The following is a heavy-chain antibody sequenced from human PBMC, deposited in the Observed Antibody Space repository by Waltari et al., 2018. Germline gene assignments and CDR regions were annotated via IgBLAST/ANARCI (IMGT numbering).Heavy chain of an antibody. CDR2: INHSGST. CDR3: ARGAGDYWYFDL. D-gene: IGHD4-17*01. CDR1: GRSFSGYS. Sequence: QVQLQQWGAGLFKPSATLSLTCPVSGRSFSGYSWSCIRQPTGKGLEWLGEINHSGSTNSNPSLNSRVTISVDTSKTQFSLKLSSVTAADTAVYYCARGAGDYWYFDLWGRGTLVTVSS. J-gene: IGHJ2*01. V-gene: IGHV4-34*01.